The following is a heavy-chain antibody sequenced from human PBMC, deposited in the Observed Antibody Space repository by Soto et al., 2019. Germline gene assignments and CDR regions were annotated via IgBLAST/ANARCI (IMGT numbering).Heavy chain of an antibody. J-gene: IGHJ6*02. CDR2: MNPNSGNT. V-gene: IGHV1-8*01. CDR3: AREKSSYGMNV. Sequence: QVQLVQSGAEVKKPGASVKVSCKASGYTFTSYDINWVRQATGQGLEWMGWMNPNSGNTGYAQKFQGRVTMTRNTYMSTAYMELGSLRADDTAVYYSAREKSSYGMNVWSQGTTVTVSS. CDR1: GYTFTSYD.